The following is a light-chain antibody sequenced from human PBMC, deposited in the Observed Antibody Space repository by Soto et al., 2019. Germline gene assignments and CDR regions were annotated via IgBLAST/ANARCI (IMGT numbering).Light chain of an antibody. J-gene: IGKJ2*01. Sequence: EVVLTQSPVTLSMSPGERATLSCRASQSVSNNLAWYQQKPGQAPRLLIYGDSTRATGVPARFSGSGSGTEFTLTIAGLQSEDIAIYCCHQYNRWPPLYSFGQGTRLEIK. V-gene: IGKV3-15*01. CDR1: QSVSNN. CDR2: GDS. CDR3: HQYNRWPPLYS.